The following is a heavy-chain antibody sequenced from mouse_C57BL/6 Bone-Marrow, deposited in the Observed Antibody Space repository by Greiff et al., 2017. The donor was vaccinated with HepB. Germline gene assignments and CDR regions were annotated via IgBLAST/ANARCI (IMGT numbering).Heavy chain of an antibody. CDR1: GYSITSGYY. CDR3: ARDGSHWYFDV. CDR2: ISYDGSN. J-gene: IGHJ1*03. Sequence: EVKLVESGPGLVKPSQSLSLTCSVTGYSITSGYYWNWIRQFPGNKLEWMGYISYDGSNNYNPSLKNRISITRDTSKNQFFLKLNSVTTEDTATYYCARDGSHWYFDVWGTGTTVTVSS. D-gene: IGHD1-1*01. V-gene: IGHV3-6*01.